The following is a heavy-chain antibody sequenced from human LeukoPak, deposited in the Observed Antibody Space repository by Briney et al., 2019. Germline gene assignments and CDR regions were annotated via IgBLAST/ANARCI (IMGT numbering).Heavy chain of an antibody. J-gene: IGHJ5*02. Sequence: ASVKVSCKASGYTFTSYAIHWVRQAPGQSLEWMGWIIADNGDTEYSQKFRGRVTFTRDTSATTVYMELSSLRSEDTAVYYCAREPPDYRNWFDPWGQGTLVTVSS. D-gene: IGHD4-11*01. V-gene: IGHV1-3*01. CDR1: GYTFTSYA. CDR3: AREPPDYRNWFDP. CDR2: IIADNGDT.